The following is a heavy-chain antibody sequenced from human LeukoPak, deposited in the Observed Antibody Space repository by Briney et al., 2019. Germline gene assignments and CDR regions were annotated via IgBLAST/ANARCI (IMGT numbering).Heavy chain of an antibody. D-gene: IGHD3-10*01. CDR3: ASYSAMVRGVINSDAFDI. Sequence: SETLSLTCTVSGGSISSSSYYWGWIRQPPGKGLEWIGSIFYSGTTYYNPSLKSRVTISVDTSKNQFSLKLSSVTAADTAVYYCASYSAMVRGVINSDAFDIWGQGTMVTVSS. J-gene: IGHJ3*02. V-gene: IGHV4-39*01. CDR1: GGSISSSSYY. CDR2: IFYSGTT.